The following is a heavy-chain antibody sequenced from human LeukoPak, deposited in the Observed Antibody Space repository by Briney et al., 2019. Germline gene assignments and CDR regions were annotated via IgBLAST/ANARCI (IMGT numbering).Heavy chain of an antibody. D-gene: IGHD1-1*01. V-gene: IGHV1-2*02. J-gene: IGHJ4*02. Sequence: ASVTVSCKASGYTFTGYYMHWVRQAPGQGLAWMGWINPNSGGTNYAQKFQGRVTMTRDTSISTAYMELSRLRSDDTAVYYCARGRLGRSPEGYWGQGTLVTVSS. CDR3: ARGRLGRSPEGY. CDR2: INPNSGGT. CDR1: GYTFTGYY.